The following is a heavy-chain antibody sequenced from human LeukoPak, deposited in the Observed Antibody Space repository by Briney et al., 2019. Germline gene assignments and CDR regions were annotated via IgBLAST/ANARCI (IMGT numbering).Heavy chain of an antibody. Sequence: PPETLSLTCTVSGVSISSYYWSWIRHPPGKGVGWIGDISYSDNTKYNSSPKRRVTISEDTSKNQFSRILTSVTAAATAVYYCAGGNYYDSGGHPYHFHYWGQGTLVTVTS. CDR1: GVSISSYY. V-gene: IGHV4-59*01. CDR2: ISYSDNT. D-gene: IGHD3-22*01. CDR3: AGGNYYDSGGHPYHFHY. J-gene: IGHJ4*02.